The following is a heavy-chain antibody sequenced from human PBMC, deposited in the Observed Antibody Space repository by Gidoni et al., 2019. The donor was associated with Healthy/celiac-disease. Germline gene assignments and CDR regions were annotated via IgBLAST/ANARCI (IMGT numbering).Heavy chain of an antibody. V-gene: IGHV3-9*01. CDR1: GFTFDDYA. CDR2: ISWNSGSI. Sequence: EVQLVESGGGLVQPGRSLRLSCAASGFTFDDYAMHWVRQAPGKALEWVSGISWNSGSIGYADSVKGRFTISRDNAKNSLYLQMNSLRAEDTALYYCAKGVGALGDWGQGTLVTVSS. J-gene: IGHJ4*02. D-gene: IGHD1-26*01. CDR3: AKGVGALGD.